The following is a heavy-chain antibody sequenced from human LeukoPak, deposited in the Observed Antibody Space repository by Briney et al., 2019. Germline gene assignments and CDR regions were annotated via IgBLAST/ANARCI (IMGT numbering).Heavy chain of an antibody. V-gene: IGHV4-34*01. Sequence: NPSETLSLTCAVYGGSFSGYYWSWIRQPPGKGLEWIGEINHSGSTNYNPSLKSRVTISVDTSKNQFSLKLSSVTAADTAVYYCARRARMIAAAGTRYGGFRGAFDIWGQGTMVTVSS. CDR3: ARRARMIAAAGTRYGGFRGAFDI. CDR2: INHSGST. D-gene: IGHD6-13*01. CDR1: GGSFSGYY. J-gene: IGHJ3*02.